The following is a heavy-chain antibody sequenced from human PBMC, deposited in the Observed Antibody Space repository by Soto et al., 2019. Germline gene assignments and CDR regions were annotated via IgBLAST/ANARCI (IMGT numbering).Heavy chain of an antibody. V-gene: IGHV3-30*18. D-gene: IGHD2-15*01. J-gene: IGHJ4*02. CDR3: AKDRASYCGGGSCYSIFDY. Sequence: QVQLVESGGGVVQPGRSLRLSCAASGFTFSSYGMHWVRQAPGKGLEWVAVISYDESNKYYEDYVKGPFTISRDNSKNTLYLQLNSLRAEDTAVYYCAKDRASYCGGGSCYSIFDYWGQGTLVTVSS. CDR2: ISYDESNK. CDR1: GFTFSSYG.